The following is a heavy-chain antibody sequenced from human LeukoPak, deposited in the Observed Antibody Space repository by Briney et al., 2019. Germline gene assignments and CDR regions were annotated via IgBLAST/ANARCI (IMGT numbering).Heavy chain of an antibody. CDR1: GFTFSSYA. Sequence: GGSLRLSCAASGFTFSSYAMSWVRQAPGKGLEWVSAISGSGGSTYYADSVKGRFTISRDNSKNTLYLQMNSLRAEDTAVYYCATPYYDTLTGSEIHAFDIWGQGTMVTVSS. D-gene: IGHD3-9*01. J-gene: IGHJ3*02. V-gene: IGHV3-23*01. CDR2: ISGSGGST. CDR3: ATPYYDTLTGSEIHAFDI.